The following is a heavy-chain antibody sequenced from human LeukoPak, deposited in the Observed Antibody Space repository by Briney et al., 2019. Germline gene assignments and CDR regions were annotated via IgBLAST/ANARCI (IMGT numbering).Heavy chain of an antibody. Sequence: ASVKVSCKASGYTFTSYGISWVRQAPGQGLEWMGWISAYNGSTNYAQKLQGRVTMTTDTSTSTAYMELRSLRSDDTAVYYCERRFDSSGRNYYYYMDVWGKGTTATVSS. CDR2: ISAYNGST. J-gene: IGHJ6*03. CDR1: GYTFTSYG. D-gene: IGHD3-22*01. CDR3: ERRFDSSGRNYYYYMDV. V-gene: IGHV1-18*01.